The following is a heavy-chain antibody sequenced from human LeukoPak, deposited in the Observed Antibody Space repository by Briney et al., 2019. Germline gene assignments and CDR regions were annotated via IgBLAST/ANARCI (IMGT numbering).Heavy chain of an antibody. V-gene: IGHV3-7*01. CDR2: IKQDGSEK. J-gene: IGHJ4*02. CDR1: GFTFSSCW. CDR3: ARVLIVATIVYFDY. D-gene: IGHD5-12*01. Sequence: GGSLRLSCAASGFTFSSCWMSWVRQAPGKGLEWVANIKQDGSEKYYVDSVKGRFTISRDNAKNSLYLQMNSLRAEDTAVYYCARVLIVATIVYFDYWGQGTLVTVSS.